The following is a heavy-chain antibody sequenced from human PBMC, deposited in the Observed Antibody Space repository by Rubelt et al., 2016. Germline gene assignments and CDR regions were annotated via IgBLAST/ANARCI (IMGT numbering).Heavy chain of an antibody. CDR3: ATEGSGRYPFEF. V-gene: IGHV3-33*03. CDR1: GFTFSTYA. J-gene: IGHJ4*02. CDR2: IWYDGSNK. D-gene: IGHD6-19*01. Sequence: VQLLESGGGLVQPGGSLRLSCAASGFTFSTYAMTWIRQAPGKGLEWVAVIWYDGSNKYYADSVKGRVTISRDNAKNSVYLQMHSLRAGDTAADDCATEGSGRYPFEFWGQGTRDTVSS.